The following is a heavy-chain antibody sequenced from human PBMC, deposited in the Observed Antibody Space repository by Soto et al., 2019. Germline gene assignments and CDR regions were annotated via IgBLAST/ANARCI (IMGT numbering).Heavy chain of an antibody. CDR3: ASPLYDCSGGSCYYYYYMDV. J-gene: IGHJ6*03. V-gene: IGHV1-69*02. CDR1: GGTFSSYT. CDR2: IIPILGIA. D-gene: IGHD2-15*01. Sequence: GASVKVSCKASGGTFSSYTISWVRQAPGQGLEWMGRIIPILGIANYAQKFQGRVTITADKSTSTAYMELSSLRSEDTAMYYCASPLYDCSGGSCYYYYYMDVWGKGTTVTVSS.